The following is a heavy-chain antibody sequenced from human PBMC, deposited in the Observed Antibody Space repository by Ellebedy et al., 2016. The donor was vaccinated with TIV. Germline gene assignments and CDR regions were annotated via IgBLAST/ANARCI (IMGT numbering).Heavy chain of an antibody. CDR1: GFTFRSYA. Sequence: GESLKISXAASGFTFRSYAMHWVRQAPGKGLEWVAVISYDENNKHYADSVKGRFTISRDNSKNTLYLQMNSLKTEDTAVYYCARPPPSFYSSGWYSDYWGQGTLVTVSS. J-gene: IGHJ4*02. V-gene: IGHV3-30-3*01. CDR3: ARPPPSFYSSGWYSDY. D-gene: IGHD6-19*01. CDR2: ISYDENNK.